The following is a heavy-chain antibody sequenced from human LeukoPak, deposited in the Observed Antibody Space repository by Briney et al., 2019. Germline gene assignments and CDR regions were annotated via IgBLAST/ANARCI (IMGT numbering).Heavy chain of an antibody. CDR2: IYTSGST. J-gene: IGHJ5*02. Sequence: SETLSLTCTVSGGSISSYYWSWIRQPAGKGLEWIGRIYTSGSTNYNPSLKSRVTMSVDTSKNQFSLKLSSVTAADTAVYYCARERVAATLLWFDPWGQGTLVTVSS. V-gene: IGHV4-4*07. D-gene: IGHD2-15*01. CDR3: ARERVAATLLWFDP. CDR1: GGSISSYY.